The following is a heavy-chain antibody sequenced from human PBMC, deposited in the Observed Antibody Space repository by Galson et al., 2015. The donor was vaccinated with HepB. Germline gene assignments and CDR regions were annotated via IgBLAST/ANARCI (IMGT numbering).Heavy chain of an antibody. V-gene: IGHV1-24*01. Sequence: SVKVSCKVSGYTLTELSMHWVRQAPGKGLEWMGGFDPEDGETIYAQKFQGRVTMTEDTSTDTAYMELSSLRSEDTAVYYCATDIVGVDAFDIWGQGTMVTVSS. D-gene: IGHD1-26*01. CDR2: FDPEDGET. CDR3: ATDIVGVDAFDI. J-gene: IGHJ3*02. CDR1: GYTLTELS.